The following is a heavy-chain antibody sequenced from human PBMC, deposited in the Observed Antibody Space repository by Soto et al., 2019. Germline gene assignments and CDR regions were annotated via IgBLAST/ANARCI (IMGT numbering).Heavy chain of an antibody. D-gene: IGHD2-15*01. CDR1: GFSLSTSGVG. CDR2: VYWDDDK. Sequence: SGPTLVNPTQTLTLTCTFSGFSLSTSGVGVGWIRQPPGKALEWLAIVYWDDDKRYSPSLRSRLTVTKDTSKNQVVLTMTNMDPVDTATYYCAHSNLGYCSSASCYRDWGQGTLVTVS. V-gene: IGHV2-5*02. J-gene: IGHJ4*02. CDR3: AHSNLGYCSSASCYRD.